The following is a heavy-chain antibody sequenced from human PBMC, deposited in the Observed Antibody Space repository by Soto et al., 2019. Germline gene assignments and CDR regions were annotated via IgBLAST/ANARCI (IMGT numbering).Heavy chain of an antibody. V-gene: IGHV4-38-2*02. CDR2: IYHNGRT. CDR1: GYSISSGYY. D-gene: IGHD2-2*02. J-gene: IGHJ4*02. Sequence: PSETLSLTCAVSGYSISSGYYWGWVRQPPGQGPEWIGTIYHNGRTYYNPSLNSRVTMSVDTSKNQFSLKLSSVTAADTAVYYCARDRSYCSSTSCYTVIDYWGQGTLVTVSS. CDR3: ARDRSYCSSTSCYTVIDY.